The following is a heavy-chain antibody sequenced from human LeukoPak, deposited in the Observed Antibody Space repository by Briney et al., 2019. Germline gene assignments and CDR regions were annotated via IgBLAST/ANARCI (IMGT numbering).Heavy chain of an antibody. CDR2: IYYSGST. J-gene: IGHJ6*03. CDR3: ARHGPLGYCSGGSCYDLYYMDV. CDR1: GGSISSYY. V-gene: IGHV4-59*08. Sequence: SETLSLTCTVSGGSISSYYWSWIPQPPGKGLEWIVYIYYSGSTNYNPSLKSRVTISVDTSKNQFSLKLSSVTAADTAVYYCARHGPLGYCSGGSCYDLYYMDVWGKGTTVTVSS. D-gene: IGHD2-15*01.